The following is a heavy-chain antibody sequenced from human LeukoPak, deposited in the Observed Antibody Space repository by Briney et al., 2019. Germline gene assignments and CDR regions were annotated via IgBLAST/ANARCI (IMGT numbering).Heavy chain of an antibody. V-gene: IGHV1-69*13. J-gene: IGHJ4*02. CDR3: ARVTDCGGDCYYFDY. CDR2: IIPIFGTA. D-gene: IGHD2-21*02. Sequence: SVKVSCKASGGTFSSYAISWVRQAPGQGLEWMGGIIPIFGTANYAQKFQGRVTITADESTSIAYMELSSLRSEDTAVYYCARVTDCGGDCYYFDYWGQGTLVTVSS. CDR1: GGTFSSYA.